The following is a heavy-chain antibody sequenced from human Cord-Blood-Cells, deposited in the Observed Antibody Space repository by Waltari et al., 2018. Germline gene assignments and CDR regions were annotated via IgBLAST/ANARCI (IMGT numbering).Heavy chain of an antibody. D-gene: IGHD3-3*01. CDR3: ARALTNYYDFWSGYYDAFDI. Sequence: QVQLVQSGAEVKKPGASVKVSCKASGYTFTSYGISWVRQAPGQGLEWMGWISAYNGNTNYAQKIQGRVTMTTDTATSTAYMELRSLRSDDTAVYYCARALTNYYDFWSGYYDAFDIWGQGTMVTVSS. J-gene: IGHJ3*02. CDR2: ISAYNGNT. V-gene: IGHV1-18*01. CDR1: GYTFTSYG.